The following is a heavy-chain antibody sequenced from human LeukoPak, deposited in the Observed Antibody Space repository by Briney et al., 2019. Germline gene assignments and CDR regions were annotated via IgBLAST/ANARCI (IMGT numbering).Heavy chain of an antibody. CDR2: ISGRGGST. D-gene: IGHD4-17*01. CDR1: GFTFDSYA. CDR3: AKAPTTHGGEPY. J-gene: IGHJ4*02. Sequence: GGSLRLSCAASGFTFDSYAMNWVRQAPGKGLEWVSGISGRGGSTYYADSVQGRFSTPRDNSTDTLYLQMNTQRAEVPAVYYGAKAPTTHGGEPYWGQGTLLTVSS. V-gene: IGHV3-23*01.